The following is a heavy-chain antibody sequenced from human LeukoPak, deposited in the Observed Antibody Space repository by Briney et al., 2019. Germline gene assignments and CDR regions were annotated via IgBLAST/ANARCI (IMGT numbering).Heavy chain of an antibody. V-gene: IGHV3-23*01. CDR1: GFTFSSYA. CDR2: ISGSGGST. D-gene: IGHD2-21*02. J-gene: IGHJ4*02. Sequence: GGSLRLSCAASGFTFSSYAMSWVRQAPGKGLEWVSAISGSGGSTYYADSVKGRFTISRDNSKNTLYLQMNSLRAEDKAVYYCAKDLPYCGGDCYSIDYWGQGTLVTVSS. CDR3: AKDLPYCGGDCYSIDY.